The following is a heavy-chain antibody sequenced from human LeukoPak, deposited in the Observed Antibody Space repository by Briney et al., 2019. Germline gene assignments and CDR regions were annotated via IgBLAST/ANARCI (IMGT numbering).Heavy chain of an antibody. D-gene: IGHD3-10*01. CDR3: ARARRSLDY. V-gene: IGHV4-34*01. J-gene: IGHJ4*02. Sequence: SETLSLTCAMVGPSVVTTGAGSASPQGGGWSGLGEINHSGSTNYNPSLKSRVTISVDTSKNQFSLKLSSVTAADTAVYYCARARRSLDYWGQGTLVTVSS. CDR1: VGPSVVTT. CDR2: INHSGST.